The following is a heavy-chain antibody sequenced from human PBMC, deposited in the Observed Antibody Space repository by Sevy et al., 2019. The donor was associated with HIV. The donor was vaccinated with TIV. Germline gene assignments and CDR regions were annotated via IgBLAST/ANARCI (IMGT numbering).Heavy chain of an antibody. CDR2: ISDRDDTT. CDR3: AKADALLRFGELLSYFDY. Sequence: GGSLRLSCVVSGFTFSSYAMSWVRQAPGKGLEWVSAISDRDDTTYYADSVKGRFTISRDNSQNTLHLQMNNLRVEDTAVYYCAKADALLRFGELLSYFDYWGQGTLVTVSS. D-gene: IGHD3-10*01. V-gene: IGHV3-23*01. CDR1: GFTFSSYA. J-gene: IGHJ4*02.